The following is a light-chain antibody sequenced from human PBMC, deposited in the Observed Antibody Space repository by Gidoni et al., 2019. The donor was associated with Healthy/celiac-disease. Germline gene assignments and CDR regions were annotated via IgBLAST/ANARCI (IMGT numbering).Light chain of an antibody. CDR2: GAS. V-gene: IGKV4-1*01. Sequence: DIVMTQSPDSLAVSLGERATINSKSSQSVLYSSNNKNYLACYQQKPRQPPKLLIYGASTRRSGVPDRFSGSGSGTDFTLTISSLQAEDVAVYYCQQYYSTPLTFXGXTKVEIK. CDR1: QSVLYSSNNKNY. J-gene: IGKJ4*01. CDR3: QQYYSTPLT.